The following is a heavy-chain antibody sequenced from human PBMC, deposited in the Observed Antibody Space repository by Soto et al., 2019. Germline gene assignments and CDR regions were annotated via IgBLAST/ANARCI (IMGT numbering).Heavy chain of an antibody. V-gene: IGHV4-34*01. J-gene: IGHJ4*02. CDR2: INESGST. Sequence: QVQLQQWGAGLVKPSETLSLSCAVYGQSFSGHSWAWIRQPPGKGLEWIGEINESGSTYYNPSLMSRVTISTDTSKNQLSLKLSSVSAADTAAYFCARGSGIVALPGELEDVKYDYWGQGTLVNVSS. CDR1: GQSFSGHS. CDR3: ARGSGIVALPGELEDVKYDY. D-gene: IGHD1-1*01.